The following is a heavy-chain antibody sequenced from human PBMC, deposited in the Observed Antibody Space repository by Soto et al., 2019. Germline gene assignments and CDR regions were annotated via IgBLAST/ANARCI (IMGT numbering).Heavy chain of an antibody. CDR1: GYTLTELS. CDR3: ATVRGLQPPAFDP. J-gene: IGHJ5*02. Sequence: QVQLVQSGAEVKKPGASVKVSCKVSGYTLTELSMHWVRQAPGKGLEWMGGFDPEDGETIYAQKFQGRVTMPEDTSTDSAYMELSSLRSEDTAVYYCATVRGLQPPAFDPWGQGTLVAVSS. CDR2: FDPEDGET. D-gene: IGHD4-4*01. V-gene: IGHV1-24*01.